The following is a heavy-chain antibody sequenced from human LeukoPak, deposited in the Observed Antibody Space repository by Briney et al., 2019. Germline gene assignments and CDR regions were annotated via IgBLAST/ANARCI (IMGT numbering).Heavy chain of an antibody. D-gene: IGHD6-19*01. V-gene: IGHV1-69*01. CDR3: ARASATKIAVAGTRYFDY. CDR2: IIPIFGTA. J-gene: IGHJ4*02. Sequence: SVTVSCKASGGTFSSYAISWVRQAPGQGLEWMGGIIPIFGTANYAQRFQGRVTITADESTSTAYMELSSLRSEDTAVYYCARASATKIAVAGTRYFDYWGQGTLVTVSS. CDR1: GGTFSSYA.